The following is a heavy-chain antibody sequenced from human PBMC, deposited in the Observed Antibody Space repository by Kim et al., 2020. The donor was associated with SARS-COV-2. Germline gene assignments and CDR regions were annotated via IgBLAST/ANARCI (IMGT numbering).Heavy chain of an antibody. D-gene: IGHD3-9*01. Sequence: NPSLKGRVTISVDTSKNQFSLKLSSVTAADTAVYYCARDLTDRTGGAFDIWGQGTMVTVSS. V-gene: IGHV4-31*02. J-gene: IGHJ3*02. CDR3: ARDLTDRTGGAFDI.